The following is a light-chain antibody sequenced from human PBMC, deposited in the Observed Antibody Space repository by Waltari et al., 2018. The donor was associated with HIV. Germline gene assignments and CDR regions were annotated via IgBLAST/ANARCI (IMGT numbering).Light chain of an antibody. Sequence: QSVLTQPPSVSGAPGQRVTISCTGSSSNIRAGYSVHWYQQLPGTAPKLLIYGNSNRPSGVPDRFSGSKSGTSASLAITGLQAEDEADYYCQSYDNSLSGWVFGGGTKLTVL. J-gene: IGLJ3*02. V-gene: IGLV1-40*01. CDR2: GNS. CDR1: SSNIRAGYS. CDR3: QSYDNSLSGWV.